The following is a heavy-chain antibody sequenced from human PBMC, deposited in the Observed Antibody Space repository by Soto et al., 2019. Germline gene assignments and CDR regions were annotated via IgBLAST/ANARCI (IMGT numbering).Heavy chain of an antibody. D-gene: IGHD3-3*01. CDR2: IIPIFGTA. Sequence: GASVKVSCKASGGTFSSYAISWVRQAPGQGLEWMGGIIPIFGTANYAQKFQGRVTITADESTSTAYMELSSLRSEDTAVYYCASIKKIRITIVGVTNDAFDIWGQGTMVTVSS. CDR1: GGTFSSYA. CDR3: ASIKKIRITIVGVTNDAFDI. J-gene: IGHJ3*02. V-gene: IGHV1-69*13.